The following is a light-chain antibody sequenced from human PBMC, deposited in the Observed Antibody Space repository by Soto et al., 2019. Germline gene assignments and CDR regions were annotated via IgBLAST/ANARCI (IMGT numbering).Light chain of an antibody. CDR3: QQYHNYPRT. CDR2: DAS. V-gene: IGKV1-5*01. Sequence: DIQMTQSPSTLSASIGDRVTITCRASESIRTSLAWYQHKPGKAPKFLIYDASSVESGVPSRFSGSGSGTEFTLTISSLKPVDFATYFCQQYHNYPRTFVQGTKVEIK. J-gene: IGKJ1*01. CDR1: ESIRTS.